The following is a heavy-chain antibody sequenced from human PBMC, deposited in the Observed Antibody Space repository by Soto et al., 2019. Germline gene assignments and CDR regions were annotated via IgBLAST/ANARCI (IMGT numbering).Heavy chain of an antibody. CDR3: ARAILSGGGGYKYYYYGMDV. CDR1: GFTFSSYD. CDR2: IGSTGDP. J-gene: IGHJ6*02. V-gene: IGHV3-13*05. Sequence: PGGSLRLSCAASGFTFSSYDMHWVRQATGKSLEWVSVIGSTGDPYYPGSVKGRFTISRENAKNSLYLQMNSLGAGDTAVYYCARAILSGGGGYKYYYYGMDVWGQGTTVTVSS. D-gene: IGHD3-16*01.